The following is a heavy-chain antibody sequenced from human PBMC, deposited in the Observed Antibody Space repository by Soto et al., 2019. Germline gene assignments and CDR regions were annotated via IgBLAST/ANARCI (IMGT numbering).Heavy chain of an antibody. D-gene: IGHD5-12*01. CDR2: ITGSDVRT. V-gene: IGHV3-23*01. Sequence: EVQLLESGGCLVQPGGSLRLSCAASGFTFATYTMSWVRQTPGKGLEWVSAITGSDVRTYYADSVKGRFTISRDNSKNTLYLQMNSLGAEDTAVYYCAKNSAATIRVGFDYWGQGTLVTVSS. CDR1: GFTFATYT. CDR3: AKNSAATIRVGFDY. J-gene: IGHJ4*02.